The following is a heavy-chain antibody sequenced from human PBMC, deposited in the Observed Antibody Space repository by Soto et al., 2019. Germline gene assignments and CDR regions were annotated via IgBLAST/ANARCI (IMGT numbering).Heavy chain of an antibody. CDR2: ISYDGSNK. J-gene: IGHJ4*02. Sequence: GGSLRLSCAASGFTFSSYGMHWVRQAPGKGLEWVAVISYDGSNKYYADSVKGRFTISRDNSKNTLYLQMNSLRAEDTAVYYCAKDRSFDYWGQGTLVTVSS. V-gene: IGHV3-30*18. CDR3: AKDRSFDY. CDR1: GFTFSSYG.